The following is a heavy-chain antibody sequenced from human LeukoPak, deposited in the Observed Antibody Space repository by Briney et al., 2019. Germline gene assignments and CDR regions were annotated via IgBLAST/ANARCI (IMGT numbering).Heavy chain of an antibody. J-gene: IGHJ4*02. Sequence: PGGSLRLSCAASGFTFSSYAMGWVRQAPGKGLEWVSAISASGDFTYYADSVKGRFTISRDFFRNTLYLQMNSLRAEDTAVYYCAKSPKVGPTGVFDDWGQGTLVAVAS. CDR3: AKSPKVGPTGVFDD. CDR2: ISASGDFT. V-gene: IGHV3-23*01. D-gene: IGHD1-26*01. CDR1: GFTFSSYA.